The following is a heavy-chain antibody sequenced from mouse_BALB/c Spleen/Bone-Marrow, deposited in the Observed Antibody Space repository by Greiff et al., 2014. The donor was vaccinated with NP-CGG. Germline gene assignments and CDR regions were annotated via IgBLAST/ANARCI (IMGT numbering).Heavy chain of an antibody. V-gene: IGHV1-69*02. CDR2: IYPSDSYT. D-gene: IGHD3-1*01. CDR3: ARWRVRAMFWFAY. Sequence: VKLVESGAELVKPGASVKLSCKASGYTFTSYWMHWVKQRPGQGLEWIGEIYPSDSYTNYNQKFKGKATLTADKSSSTAYMQHSSRTSEDSAVYYSARWRVRAMFWFAYWGQGTLVTVSA. CDR1: GYTFTSYW. J-gene: IGHJ3*01.